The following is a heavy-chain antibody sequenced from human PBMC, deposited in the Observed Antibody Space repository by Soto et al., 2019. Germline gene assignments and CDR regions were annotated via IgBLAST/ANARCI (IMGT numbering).Heavy chain of an antibody. Sequence: GESLRNPCKGSEYTFTSPWIGWLRQMPGKGLEWMGIIYPGDSDTRYRPSFQGQVTISADRSITTAYLQWSSLKASDTAMYYCARLIYGVEEGPFDYWGQGTLVTRSS. CDR2: IYPGDSDT. V-gene: IGHV5-51*01. D-gene: IGHD4-17*01. CDR3: ARLIYGVEEGPFDY. J-gene: IGHJ4*02. CDR1: EYTFTSPW.